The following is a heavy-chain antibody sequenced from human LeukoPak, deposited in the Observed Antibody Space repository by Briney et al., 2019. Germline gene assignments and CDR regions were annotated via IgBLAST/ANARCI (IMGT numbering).Heavy chain of an antibody. Sequence: ALVKVSCKASGYTFTGYYIHWVRQAPGQGLEWMGWINTNSGGTNYAQKFQGRVTMTRNTSISTAYMELSSLRSEDTAVYYCARGRAMVRGVRRLYYFDYWGQGTLVTVSS. CDR3: ARGRAMVRGVRRLYYFDY. CDR1: GYTFTGYY. D-gene: IGHD3-10*01. V-gene: IGHV1-2*02. J-gene: IGHJ4*02. CDR2: INTNSGGT.